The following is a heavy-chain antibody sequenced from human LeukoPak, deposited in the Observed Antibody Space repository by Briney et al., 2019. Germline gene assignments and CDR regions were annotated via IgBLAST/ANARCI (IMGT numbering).Heavy chain of an antibody. Sequence: SETLSLTCTVSGGSISSYYWSWIRQPPGKGLEWIGYIYYSGSTNYNPSLKSRVTISVDTSKNQFSLKLSSVTAADTAVYYCARGAMVRGVPPRYWGQGTLVTVSS. V-gene: IGHV4-59*12. CDR3: ARGAMVRGVPPRY. J-gene: IGHJ4*02. D-gene: IGHD3-10*01. CDR2: IYYSGST. CDR1: GGSISSYY.